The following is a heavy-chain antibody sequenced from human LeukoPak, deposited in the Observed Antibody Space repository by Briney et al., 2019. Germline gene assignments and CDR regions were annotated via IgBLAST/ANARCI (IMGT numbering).Heavy chain of an antibody. Sequence: QAGGPLRLSCAASGFTFSSYAMHWVRQAPGKGLEWVAVISYDGSNKYYADSVKGRFTISRDNSKNTLYLQMNSLRAEDTAVYYCARDPSRPDMHYCSSTSCQVTWRHYGMDVWGQGTTVTVSS. V-gene: IGHV3-30-3*01. CDR2: ISYDGSNK. J-gene: IGHJ6*02. D-gene: IGHD2-2*01. CDR3: ARDPSRPDMHYCSSTSCQVTWRHYGMDV. CDR1: GFTFSSYA.